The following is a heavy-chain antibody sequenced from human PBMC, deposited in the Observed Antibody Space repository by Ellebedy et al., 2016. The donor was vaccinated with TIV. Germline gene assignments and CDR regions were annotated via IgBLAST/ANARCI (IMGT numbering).Heavy chain of an antibody. D-gene: IGHD3-10*01. Sequence: GESLKISXKGSGYSFTSYWIGWVRQMPGKGLEWMGIIYPGDSDTRYSPSFQGQVTISADKSISTAYLQWSSLKASDTAMYYCARLHYYGSGSYYTKGDWGQGTLVTVSS. J-gene: IGHJ4*02. CDR2: IYPGDSDT. V-gene: IGHV5-51*01. CDR3: ARLHYYGSGSYYTKGD. CDR1: GYSFTSYW.